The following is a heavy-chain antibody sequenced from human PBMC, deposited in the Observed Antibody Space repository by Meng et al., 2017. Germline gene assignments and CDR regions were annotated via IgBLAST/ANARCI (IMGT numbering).Heavy chain of an antibody. CDR1: GYTFTDYY. CDR3: ATDLYRDWFDP. V-gene: IGHV1-69-2*01. Sequence: EAPWVQSWGEEKKPGATVKISCKVSGYTFTDYYMHWVQQAPGKGLEWMGLVDPEDGETIYAEKFQGRVTITADTSTDTAYMELSSLRSEDTAVYYCATDLYRDWFDPWGQGTLVTVSS. J-gene: IGHJ5*02. D-gene: IGHD1-26*01. CDR2: VDPEDGET.